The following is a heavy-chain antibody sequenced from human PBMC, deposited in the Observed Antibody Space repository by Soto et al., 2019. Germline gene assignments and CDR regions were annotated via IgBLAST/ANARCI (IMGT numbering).Heavy chain of an antibody. CDR1: GGSFSGYY. J-gene: IGHJ5*02. V-gene: IGHV4-34*01. CDR2: INHSGST. CDR3: ARADQIENWFDP. Sequence: SETLSLTCAVYGGSFSGYYWSWIRQPPGKGLEWIGEINHSGSTNYNPSLKSRVTISVDTSKNQFSLKLSSVTAADTAVYYCARADQIENWFDPWGKGTLVTVSS.